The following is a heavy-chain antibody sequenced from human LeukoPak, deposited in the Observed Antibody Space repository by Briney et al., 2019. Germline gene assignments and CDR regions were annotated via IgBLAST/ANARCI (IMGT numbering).Heavy chain of an antibody. CDR2: IYYSGST. D-gene: IGHD3-16*02. V-gene: IGHV4-39*07. Sequence: PSETLSLTCTVSGGSISSSSYYWGWIRQPPGKGLEWIGSIYYSGSTYCNPSLKSRVTISVDTSKNQFSLKLSSVTAADTAVYYCARIIVGGRSRVPLGFDYWGQGTLVTVSS. J-gene: IGHJ4*02. CDR1: GGSISSSSYY. CDR3: ARIIVGGRSRVPLGFDY.